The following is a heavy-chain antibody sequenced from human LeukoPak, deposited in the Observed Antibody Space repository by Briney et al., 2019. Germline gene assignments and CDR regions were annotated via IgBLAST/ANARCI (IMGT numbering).Heavy chain of an antibody. CDR3: ARGSPKLLWFGELYFDY. V-gene: IGHV3-48*03. CDR2: ISSSGSTI. Sequence: GGSLRLSCAASGFTFSSYAMSWVRQAPGKGLEWVSYISSSGSTIYYADSVKGRFTISRDNAKNSLYLQMNSLRAEDTAVYYCARGSPKLLWFGELYFDYWGQGTLVTVSS. J-gene: IGHJ4*02. D-gene: IGHD3-10*01. CDR1: GFTFSSYA.